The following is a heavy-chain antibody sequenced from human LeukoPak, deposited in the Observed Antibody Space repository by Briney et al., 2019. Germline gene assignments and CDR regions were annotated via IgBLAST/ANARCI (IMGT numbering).Heavy chain of an antibody. CDR1: GFTFRNHG. CDR2: IRYDGSNK. CDR3: VRDIGGFYRGYGDS. Sequence: GRSLRLSCAASGFTFRNHGMYWVRLAPGKGLEWVAVIRYDGSNKYYGDSVKGRFTISRDNSKNTLYLQMDSLRVEDTAVYYCVRDIGGFYRGYGDSWGQGTLVTVSS. J-gene: IGHJ4*02. V-gene: IGHV3-33*01. D-gene: IGHD5-12*01.